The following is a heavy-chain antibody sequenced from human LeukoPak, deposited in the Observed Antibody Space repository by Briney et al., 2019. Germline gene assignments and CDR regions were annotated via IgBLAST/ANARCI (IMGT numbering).Heavy chain of an antibody. Sequence: SETLSLTCNVSGGSMSSYYWSWIRQPPGKGLEWIGYIYYSGSTNYNPSLKSRVTISVDTSKNQFSLKLSSVTAADTAVYYCARTTVTTNAFDIWGQGTMVTVSS. D-gene: IGHD4-17*01. V-gene: IGHV4-59*08. J-gene: IGHJ3*02. CDR1: GGSMSSYY. CDR3: ARTTVTTNAFDI. CDR2: IYYSGST.